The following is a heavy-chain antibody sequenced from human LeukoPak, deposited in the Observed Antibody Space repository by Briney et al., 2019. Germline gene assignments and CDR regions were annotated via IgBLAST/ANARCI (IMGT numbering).Heavy chain of an antibody. V-gene: IGHV1-69*04. CDR1: GGTFSSYA. CDR3: ARDPPKGLVTKLFDY. CDR2: IIPILGIA. D-gene: IGHD2-21*02. J-gene: IGHJ4*02. Sequence: GASVKVSCKASGGTFSSYAISWVRQAPGQGLEWMGRIIPILGIANYAQKFQGRVTITADKSTSTAYMELSSLRSEDTAAYYCARDPPKGLVTKLFDYWGQGTLVTVSS.